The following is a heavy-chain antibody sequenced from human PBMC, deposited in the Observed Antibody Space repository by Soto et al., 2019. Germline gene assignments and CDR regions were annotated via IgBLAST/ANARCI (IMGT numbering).Heavy chain of an antibody. D-gene: IGHD3-16*01. CDR3: ARAISYGGRFSGMDV. J-gene: IGHJ6*01. CDR1: GGTFSSNT. CDR2: ITPDLDMA. V-gene: IGHV1-69*02. Sequence: QVQLVQSGAEVKKPGSSVMVSCKASGGTFSSNTLSCVRQAPGQGLEWMGRITPDLDMADAEQKFQDRLPNTADTSTNTVHMELGSLRSEDTAIYYCARAISYGGRFSGMDVWGQGTTDVVSS.